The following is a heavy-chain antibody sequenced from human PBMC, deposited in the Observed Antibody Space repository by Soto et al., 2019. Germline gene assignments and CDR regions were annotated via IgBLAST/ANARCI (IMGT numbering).Heavy chain of an antibody. D-gene: IGHD6-19*01. CDR1: GYTFTSYA. V-gene: IGHV1-3*01. CDR3: ARALRTSSGWYGY. Sequence: ASVKVSCKASGYTFTSYAMHWVRQAPGQRLEWMGWINAGNGNTKYSQKFQGRVTITRDTSASTAYMGLSSLRSEDTAVYYCARALRTSSGWYGYWGQGTLVTVSS. J-gene: IGHJ4*02. CDR2: INAGNGNT.